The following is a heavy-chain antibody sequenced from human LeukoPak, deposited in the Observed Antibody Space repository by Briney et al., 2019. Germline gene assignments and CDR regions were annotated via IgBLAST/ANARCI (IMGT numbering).Heavy chain of an antibody. V-gene: IGHV4-4*02. J-gene: IGHJ4*02. D-gene: IGHD3-10*01. CDR3: ARDYYGSGSTFDY. CDR2: IYHSGST. Sequence: SETLSLTCAVSGGPISSSNWWSWVRQPPGKGLEWIGGIYHSGSTIYNPSLKSRVTISVDKSKNQFSLKLSSVTAADTAVYYCARDYYGSGSTFDYWGQGTLVTVSS. CDR1: GGPISSSNW.